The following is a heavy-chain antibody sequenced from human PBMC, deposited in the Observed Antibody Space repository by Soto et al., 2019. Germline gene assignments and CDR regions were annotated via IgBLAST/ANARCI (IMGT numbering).Heavy chain of an antibody. J-gene: IGHJ4*02. Sequence: PGGSLRLSCAASGFTFSSYSMNWVRQAPGKGLEWVANIKEDGSEKYYVDSVKGRFTISRDNAKNSLYLQMNSLRAEDTAVYYSARGTGGPYYGGQGVLVTVSS. CDR1: GFTFSSYS. D-gene: IGHD3-10*01. V-gene: IGHV3-7*01. CDR2: IKEDGSEK. CDR3: ARGTGGPYY.